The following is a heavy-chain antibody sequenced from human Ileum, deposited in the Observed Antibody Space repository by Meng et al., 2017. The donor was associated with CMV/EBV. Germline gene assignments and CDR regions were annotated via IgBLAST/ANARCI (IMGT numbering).Heavy chain of an antibody. Sequence: GESLKISCAASGFTFNNYAMNWVRQAPGKGLEWVSAISGSGGSTYYADSVKGRFTISRDNSKNTLYLQMNSLRAEDTAVYYCAKSYDSSGYYSDYWGQGTLVTVSS. J-gene: IGHJ4*02. CDR3: AKSYDSSGYYSDY. CDR1: GFTFNNYA. CDR2: ISGSGGST. V-gene: IGHV3-23*01. D-gene: IGHD3-22*01.